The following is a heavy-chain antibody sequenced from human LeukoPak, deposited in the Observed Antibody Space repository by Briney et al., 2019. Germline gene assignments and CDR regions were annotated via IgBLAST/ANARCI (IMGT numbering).Heavy chain of an antibody. J-gene: IGHJ6*02. CDR3: ARISFPTWHEYAAMDV. CDR2: ISSSGNTI. Sequence: GGSLRLSCAASEFTFTSYELNWVRQAPGKGLEWVSYISSSGNTISYADSVKGRFTISRDNAKNSVYLQMNSLRAEDTAVYYCARISFPTWHEYAAMDVWGQGTTVTVSS. CDR1: EFTFTSYE. D-gene: IGHD2-15*01. V-gene: IGHV3-48*03.